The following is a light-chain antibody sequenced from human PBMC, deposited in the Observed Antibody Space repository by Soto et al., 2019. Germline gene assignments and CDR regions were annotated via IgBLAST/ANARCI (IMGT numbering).Light chain of an antibody. CDR1: SNDVGGYNY. CDR2: DVS. J-gene: IGLJ2*01. Sequence: QSALTQPASVSGSPGQSITISCTGTSNDVGGYNYVSWYQQHPGKAPKLMIYDVSNRPSGASNRFSGSKSGNTASLTISGLQAEDEADYYCSSYTSSSTLGVVFGGGTKLTVL. V-gene: IGLV2-14*01. CDR3: SSYTSSSTLGVV.